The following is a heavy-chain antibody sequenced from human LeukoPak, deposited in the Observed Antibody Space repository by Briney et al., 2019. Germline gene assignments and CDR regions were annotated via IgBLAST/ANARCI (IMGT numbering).Heavy chain of an antibody. CDR1: GYTFTGYY. D-gene: IGHD3-9*01. CDR2: INPNSGGT. V-gene: IGHV1-2*02. J-gene: IGHJ4*02. CDR3: ARGDLRYFDWLLSGY. Sequence: GASVKVSCKASGYTFTGYYMHWVRQAPGQGLEWMGWINPNSGGTNYVQKFQGRVTMTRDTSISTAYMELSRLRSDDTAVYYCARGDLRYFDWLLSGYWGQGTLVTVSS.